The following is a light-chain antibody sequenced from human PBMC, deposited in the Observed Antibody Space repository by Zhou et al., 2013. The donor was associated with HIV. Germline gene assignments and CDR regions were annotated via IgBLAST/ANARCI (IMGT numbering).Light chain of an antibody. J-gene: IGKJ1*01. V-gene: IGKV1-5*01. CDR3: QQYNSYWT. CDR2: SAS. Sequence: DIQMTQSPSTLSASVGDRVTITCRASHSISSWLAWYQQKPGKAPKRLIYSASSLQNGVPSRFSGSGSGTEFTLTISSLQPDDFATYYCQQYNSYWTFGQGTKVEIK. CDR1: HSISSW.